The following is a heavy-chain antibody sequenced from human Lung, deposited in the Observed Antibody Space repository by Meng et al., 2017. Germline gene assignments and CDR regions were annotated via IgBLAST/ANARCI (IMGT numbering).Heavy chain of an antibody. Sequence: QVQLVQSGSELKNPGASVQVSCKASGYTFTSYAMNWVRQAPGQGLEWMGWINTNTGKPAYAQAFTGRFVLSLDSSVTTAYLQISSLEADDTAIYYCARDGGRRFDYWGQGTLVTVSS. V-gene: IGHV7-4-1*02. D-gene: IGHD1-26*01. CDR1: GYTFTSYA. J-gene: IGHJ4*02. CDR3: ARDGGRRFDY. CDR2: INTNTGKP.